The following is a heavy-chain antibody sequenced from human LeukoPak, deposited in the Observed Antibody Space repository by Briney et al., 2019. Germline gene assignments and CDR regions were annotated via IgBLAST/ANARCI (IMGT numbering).Heavy chain of an antibody. D-gene: IGHD1-26*01. V-gene: IGHV1-46*01. CDR3: ARDTGWELLNYYYYYGMDV. CDR2: INPSGGST. CDR1: GYTFTSYY. Sequence: GASVKVSCKASGYTFTSYYMHWVRQAPGQGLEWMGIINPSGGSTSYAQKFQGRVTMTRGMSTSTVYMELSSLRSEDTAVYYCARDTGWELLNYYYYYGMDVWGQGTTVTVSS. J-gene: IGHJ6*02.